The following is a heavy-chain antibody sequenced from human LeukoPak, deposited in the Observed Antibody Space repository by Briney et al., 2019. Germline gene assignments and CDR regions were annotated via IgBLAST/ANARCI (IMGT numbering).Heavy chain of an antibody. D-gene: IGHD3-10*01. Sequence: GGSLRLSCSASGFSFSSYSMNWVRQAPGKGLEWVSAISGSGGSTYYADSVKGRFTISRDNSKNTLYLQMNSLRAEDTAVYYCAKNLHRAFDYWGQGTLVTVSS. J-gene: IGHJ4*02. CDR3: AKNLHRAFDY. V-gene: IGHV3-23*01. CDR2: ISGSGGST. CDR1: GFSFSSYS.